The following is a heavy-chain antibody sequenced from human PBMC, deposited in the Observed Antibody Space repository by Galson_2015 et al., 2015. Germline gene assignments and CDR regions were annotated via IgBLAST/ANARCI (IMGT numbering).Heavy chain of an antibody. CDR2: IWYDGSNK. V-gene: IGHV3-33*01. CDR1: GFTFSSYG. Sequence: SLRLSYAASGFTFSSYGMHWVRQAPGKGLEWVAVIWYDGSNKYYADSVKGRFTISRDNSKNTLYLQMNSLRAEDTAVYYCARSHCSSTSCYSDYWGQGTLVTVSS. CDR3: ARSHCSSTSCYSDY. J-gene: IGHJ4*02. D-gene: IGHD2-2*01.